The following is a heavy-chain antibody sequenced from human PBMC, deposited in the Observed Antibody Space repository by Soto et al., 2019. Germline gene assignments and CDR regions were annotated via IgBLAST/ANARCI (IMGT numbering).Heavy chain of an antibody. D-gene: IGHD3-10*01. CDR1: GGTFSSYA. CDR2: IIPIFGTA. V-gene: IGHV1-69*01. J-gene: IGHJ4*02. Sequence: QVQLVQSGAEVKKPGSSVKVSCKASGGTFSSYAISWVRQAPGQGLEWMGGIIPIFGTANYAQKFQGRVTITADESTSTAYMELSSLRSEDTAVYYCARDLVRRRDYHGSGSQYFDYWGQGTLVTVSS. CDR3: ARDLVRRRDYHGSGSQYFDY.